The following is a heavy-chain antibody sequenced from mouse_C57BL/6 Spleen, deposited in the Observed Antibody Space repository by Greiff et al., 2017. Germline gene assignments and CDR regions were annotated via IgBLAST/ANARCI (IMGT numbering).Heavy chain of an antibody. CDR3: ASSPDYYFDD. V-gene: IGHV1-64*01. CDR1: GYTFTSYW. J-gene: IGHJ2*01. CDR2: IHPNSGST. D-gene: IGHD2-4*01. Sequence: QVQLQQPGAELVKPGASVKLSCTASGYTFTSYWMHWVKQRPGQGLEWIGMIHPNSGSTNYNEKFKSKATLTVDKSSSTAYMQLSSLTSEDSAVYYCASSPDYYFDDWGKGTTLTVSS.